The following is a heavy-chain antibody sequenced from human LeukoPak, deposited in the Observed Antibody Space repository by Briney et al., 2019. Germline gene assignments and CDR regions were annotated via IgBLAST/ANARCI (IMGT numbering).Heavy chain of an antibody. CDR1: GFTFSSYA. CDR3: AKGEQWLYFDY. CDR2: ISNSGDST. V-gene: IGHV3-23*01. Sequence: GGSLRLSCSASGFTFSSYAMTWVCQAPGKGLEWVSTISNSGDSTYHADSVKGRFTISRDNSKNTLYLQMNSLRAEDTAVYYCAKGEQWLYFDYWGQGTLVTVSS. D-gene: IGHD6-19*01. J-gene: IGHJ4*02.